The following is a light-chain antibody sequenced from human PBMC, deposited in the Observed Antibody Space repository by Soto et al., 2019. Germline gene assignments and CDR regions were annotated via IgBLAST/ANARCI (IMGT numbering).Light chain of an antibody. V-gene: IGKV1-5*01. J-gene: IGKJ4*01. CDR2: GAS. Sequence: DIRMTQSPSTLSASVGDRVTITCRASHIISTWVAWYQQKPGKAPKLLVYGASSLESGVPSRFSGSGSGTEFTLTISGLQPDDFATYYCQQYHSYLTFGGGTKVDI. CDR1: HIISTW. CDR3: QQYHSYLT.